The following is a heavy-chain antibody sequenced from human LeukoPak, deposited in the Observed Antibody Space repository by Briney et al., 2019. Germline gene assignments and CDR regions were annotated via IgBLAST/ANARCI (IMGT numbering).Heavy chain of an antibody. CDR3: ARDPQRGYSYGYFDY. CDR2: INPNSGGT. D-gene: IGHD5-18*01. CDR1: GYTFTSYY. Sequence: ASVKVSCKASGYTFTSYYMHWVRQAPGQGLEWMGRINPNSGGTNYARKFQGRVTMTRDTSISTAYMELSRLRSDDTAVYYCARDPQRGYSYGYFDYWGQGTLVTVSS. J-gene: IGHJ4*02. V-gene: IGHV1-2*06.